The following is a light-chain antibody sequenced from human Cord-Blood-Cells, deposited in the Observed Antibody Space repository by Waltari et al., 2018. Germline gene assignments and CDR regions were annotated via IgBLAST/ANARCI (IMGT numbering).Light chain of an antibody. V-gene: IGKV3-20*01. CDR1: QSVSSSH. CDR3: QQYGSSPS. Sequence: EIVLTQSPGTLSLSPGERATLSCRASQSVSSSHLAWYQQKPGQAPRLLIYGASSRATGIPDRVSGSGSGTDFTLTISRLEPEDFAVYYCQQYGSSPSFGQGTKLGIK. J-gene: IGKJ2*03. CDR2: GAS.